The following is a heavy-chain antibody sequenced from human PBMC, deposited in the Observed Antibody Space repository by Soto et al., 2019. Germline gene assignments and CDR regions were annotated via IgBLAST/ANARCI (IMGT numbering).Heavy chain of an antibody. CDR3: ARGTWTAEITDYALVN. CDR1: GGSVSSGGFS. V-gene: IGHV4-61*03. CDR2: IFHAGSA. Sequence: PSETLSLTCTVSGGSVSSGGFSWNWIRQPPGKGLEWIGYIFHAGSANYNPSLKSRFTGSFDTSMTHISLKVSPMTAADTAIYYSARGTWTAEITDYALVNWGPGTEDNVSS. D-gene: IGHD2-21*02. J-gene: IGHJ4*01.